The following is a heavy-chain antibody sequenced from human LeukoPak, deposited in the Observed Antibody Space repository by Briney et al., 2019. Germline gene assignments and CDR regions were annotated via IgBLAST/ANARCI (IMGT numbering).Heavy chain of an antibody. D-gene: IGHD3-22*01. CDR1: GFMFSNYG. CDR3: ARALPDYYDGSGYYDY. V-gene: IGHV3-33*01. Sequence: QPGRSLRLSCAASGFMFSNYGMHWVRQAPGKGLEWVAVIWYDGSNEYYADSVEGRFTISRDNSKNTLYLQMNGLRPEDTAVYYCARALPDYYDGSGYYDYWGQGTLVTVSS. CDR2: IWYDGSNE. J-gene: IGHJ4*02.